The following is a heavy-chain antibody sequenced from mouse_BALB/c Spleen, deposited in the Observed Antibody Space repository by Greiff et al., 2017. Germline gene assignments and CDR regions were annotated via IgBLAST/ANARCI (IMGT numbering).Heavy chain of an antibody. D-gene: IGHD2-3*01. Sequence: EVQLVESGGGLVQPGGSLRLSCATSGFTFTDYYMSWVRQPPGKALEWLGFIRNKANGYTTEYSASVKGRFTISRDNSQSILYLQMNTLRAEDSATYYCARDPHGYCYAMDYWGQGTSVTVSS. CDR3: ARDPHGYCYAMDY. CDR2: IRNKANGYTT. J-gene: IGHJ4*01. V-gene: IGHV7-3*02. CDR1: GFTFTDYY.